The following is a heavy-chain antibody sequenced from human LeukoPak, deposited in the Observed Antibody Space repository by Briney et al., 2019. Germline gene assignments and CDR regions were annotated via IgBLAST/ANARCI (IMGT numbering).Heavy chain of an antibody. V-gene: IGHV4-61*02. CDR2: IYTSGST. CDR1: GGSISSGSYY. Sequence: SQTLSLTCTVSGGSISSGSYYWSWIRQPAGKGLEWIGRIYTSGSTNYNPSLKSRVTISVDTSKNQFSLKLSSVTAADTAVYYCARAPDFWSGRNWFDPWGQGTLVTVSS. CDR3: ARAPDFWSGRNWFDP. J-gene: IGHJ5*02. D-gene: IGHD3-3*01.